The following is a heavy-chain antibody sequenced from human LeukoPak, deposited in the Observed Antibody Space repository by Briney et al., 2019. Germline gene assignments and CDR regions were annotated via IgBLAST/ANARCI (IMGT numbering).Heavy chain of an antibody. D-gene: IGHD2-21*02. V-gene: IGHV4-4*07. J-gene: IGHJ4*02. CDR2: IYTSGST. CDR1: GGSISSYY. CDR3: ARVARPYCGGDCSVLFDY. Sequence: PSETLSLTCTVSGGSISSYYWSWIRQPAGKGLEWIGRIYTSGSTNYNPSLKSRVTMSVDTSKNQFSLKLSSVTAADTAVYYCARVARPYCGGDCSVLFDYWGQGTLVTVSS.